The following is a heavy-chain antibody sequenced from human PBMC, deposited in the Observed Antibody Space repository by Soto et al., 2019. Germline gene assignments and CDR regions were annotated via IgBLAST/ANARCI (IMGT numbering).Heavy chain of an antibody. Sequence: GGTLRLYCAASEITFSKYGMHWVRQAPGKGLERVAVISYDGSNTYYEDSMKGRLTNSRDNSKNTLYLQMNSLRGEDTAVYYCAKLVVAATPDPSLFDYWGQGTLVTVSS. CDR1: EITFSKYG. V-gene: IGHV3-30*18. J-gene: IGHJ4*02. CDR3: AKLVVAATPDPSLFDY. D-gene: IGHD2-15*01. CDR2: ISYDGSNT.